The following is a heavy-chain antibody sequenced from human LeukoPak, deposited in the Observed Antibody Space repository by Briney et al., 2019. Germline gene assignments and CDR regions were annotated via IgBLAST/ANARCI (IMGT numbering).Heavy chain of an antibody. Sequence: KPSETLSLTCSVSGDSVSRSDSYSDWIRQPPGKGLEWIGTIYYSGRTYYSPSLKSRVTMSVDPSNNQFSLNLRSVTAADTALYYCARRRYYDGSGYLEWGQGTLLSVSS. CDR2: IYYSGRT. CDR1: GDSVSRSDSY. D-gene: IGHD3-22*01. J-gene: IGHJ1*01. V-gene: IGHV4-39*01. CDR3: ARRRYYDGSGYLE.